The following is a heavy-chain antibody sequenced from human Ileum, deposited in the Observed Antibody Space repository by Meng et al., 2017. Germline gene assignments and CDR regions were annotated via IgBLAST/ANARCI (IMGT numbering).Heavy chain of an antibody. D-gene: IGHD6-13*01. Sequence: ASVKVSCKASGYTFTGYYMHWVRQAPGQGLEWLGRINPNSGGTYYAQKFQGRVTMTLDTSISTAYMELSRLRSDDSAMYYCASVGYTSSWSNLDYWGQGTLVNVAS. V-gene: IGHV1-2*06. CDR1: GYTFTGYY. CDR2: INPNSGGT. CDR3: ASVGYTSSWSNLDY. J-gene: IGHJ4*02.